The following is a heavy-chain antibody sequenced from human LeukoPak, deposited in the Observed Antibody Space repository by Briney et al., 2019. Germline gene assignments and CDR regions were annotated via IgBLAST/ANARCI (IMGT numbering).Heavy chain of an antibody. V-gene: IGHV3-15*01. CDR1: GFTFSDAW. Sequence: GGSLRLSSAASGFTFSDAWMSWVRRAPGKGLEWVGHIRTKTYGGTTDYAAPVKGRFTVSRDDSRDTLYLQMNSLKTEDTAVYYCITDPAGVTTVTSPNYYFDYWGQGTLVTVSS. CDR3: ITDPAGVTTVTSPNYYFDY. D-gene: IGHD4-17*01. J-gene: IGHJ4*02. CDR2: IRTKTYGGTT.